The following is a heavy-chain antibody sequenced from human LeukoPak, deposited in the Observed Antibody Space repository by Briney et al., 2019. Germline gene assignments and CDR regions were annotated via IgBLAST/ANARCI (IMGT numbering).Heavy chain of an antibody. CDR3: ARQKPHVLLWFGESRHQYYFDY. D-gene: IGHD3-10*01. Sequence: SETLSLTCTVSGGSISSSSYYWGWIRQPPGKGLEWIGSIYYSGSTYYNPSLKSRVTISVDTSKNQFSLKLSSVTAADTAVYYCARQKPHVLLWFGESRHQYYFDYWGQGTLVTVSS. J-gene: IGHJ4*02. CDR1: GGSISSSSYY. CDR2: IYYSGST. V-gene: IGHV4-39*01.